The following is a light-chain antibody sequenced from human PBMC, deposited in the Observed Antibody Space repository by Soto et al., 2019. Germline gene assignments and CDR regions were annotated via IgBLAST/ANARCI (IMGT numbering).Light chain of an antibody. V-gene: IGLV2-23*01. CDR2: EGS. CDR3: CSYSVSSTYV. CDR1: SSDVGGYDL. J-gene: IGLJ1*01. Sequence: QSVLTQPASVSGSPGQSITISCTGTSSDVGGYDLVSWCQQHPGKAPKLMIYEGSKRPSGVSNRFSGSKSGNTAFLTISGLQAEDEADYYCCSYSVSSTYVFGTGTKLTVL.